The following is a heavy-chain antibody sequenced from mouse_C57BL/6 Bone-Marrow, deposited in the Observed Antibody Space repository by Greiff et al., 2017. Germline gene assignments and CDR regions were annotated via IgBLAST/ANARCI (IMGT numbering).Heavy chain of an antibody. V-gene: IGHV1-7*01. CDR2: INPSSGYT. D-gene: IGHD2-10*01. Sequence: QVQLQQSGAELAKPGASVKLSCKASGYTFTSYWMHWVKQRPGQGLEWIGYINPSSGYTKYNQKFKDKATLTADKSASTAYMQLSSLTYEDSAVYYCASPTAGYCDVWGTGTTVTVSS. CDR3: ASPTAGYCDV. CDR1: GYTFTSYW. J-gene: IGHJ1*03.